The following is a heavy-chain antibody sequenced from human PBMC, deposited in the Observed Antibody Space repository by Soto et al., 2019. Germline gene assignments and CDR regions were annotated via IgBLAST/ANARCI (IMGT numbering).Heavy chain of an antibody. V-gene: IGHV3-30*18. D-gene: IGHD3-22*01. Sequence: QVQLVESGGGVVQPGRSLRLSCAASGFTFSSYGMHWVRQAPGKGLEWVAVISYDGSNKYYADSVKGRFTISRDNSKNTLYLQMNSLRAEDTAVYYCAKDWYYDSSGSPWGQGTLVTVSS. CDR3: AKDWYYDSSGSP. J-gene: IGHJ5*02. CDR2: ISYDGSNK. CDR1: GFTFSSYG.